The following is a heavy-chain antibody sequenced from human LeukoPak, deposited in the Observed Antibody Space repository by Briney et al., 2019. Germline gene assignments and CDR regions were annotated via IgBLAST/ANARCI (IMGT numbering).Heavy chain of an antibody. D-gene: IGHD1-26*01. V-gene: IGHV4-59*12. CDR1: GGSISNYY. Sequence: PSETLSLTCTVSGGSISNYYWNWIRQPPGKGLEWIGYIYYSGTTNYNPSLKSRVSMSVDTSKNQFSLKLTSVTAADTAVYYCARELHSGSYYFDYWGQGTLVTVSS. CDR2: IYYSGTT. J-gene: IGHJ4*02. CDR3: ARELHSGSYYFDY.